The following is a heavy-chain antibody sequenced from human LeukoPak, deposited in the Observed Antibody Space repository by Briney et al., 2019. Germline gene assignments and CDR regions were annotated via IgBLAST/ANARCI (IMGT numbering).Heavy chain of an antibody. Sequence: GASVKISCNASGYTFTSYGISWVRQANGQGLAWLRWISAYNGNTNYAQKLQGRVTMTTDTSTSTAYMELRSLRSDDTAVYYCARSGLTTVVSIDAFDIWGQGTMVTVSS. CDR1: GYTFTSYG. CDR2: ISAYNGNT. CDR3: ARSGLTTVVSIDAFDI. V-gene: IGHV1-18*01. D-gene: IGHD4-23*01. J-gene: IGHJ3*02.